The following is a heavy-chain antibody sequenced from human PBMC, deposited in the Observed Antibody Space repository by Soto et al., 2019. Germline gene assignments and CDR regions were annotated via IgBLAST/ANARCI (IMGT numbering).Heavy chain of an antibody. Sequence: QVQLMESGGGVVQPGRSLRLSCAASGFGFSSYGMHWVRQAPGKGLEWVALIWNAGSKRYYADSVKGRFTISRDNSRNTLNLEMNSLRAEDTAVYYCVRVFDNYYFDSWGQGTLVTVSS. V-gene: IGHV3-33*01. D-gene: IGHD3-9*01. CDR1: GFGFSSYG. CDR2: IWNAGSKR. J-gene: IGHJ4*02. CDR3: VRVFDNYYFDS.